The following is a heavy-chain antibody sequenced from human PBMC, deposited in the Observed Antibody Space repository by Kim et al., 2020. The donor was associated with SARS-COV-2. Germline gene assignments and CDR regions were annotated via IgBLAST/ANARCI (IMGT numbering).Heavy chain of an antibody. J-gene: IGHJ3*02. D-gene: IGHD2-2*01. V-gene: IGHV4-31*03. Sequence: SETLSLTCTVSGGSISSGGYYWSWIRQHPGKGLEWIGYIYYSGSTYYNPSLKSRVTISVDTSKNQFSLKLSSVTAADTAVYYCARDLSHCSSTSCPPPGAFDIWGQGTMVTVSS. CDR2: IYYSGST. CDR1: GGSISSGGYY. CDR3: ARDLSHCSSTSCPPPGAFDI.